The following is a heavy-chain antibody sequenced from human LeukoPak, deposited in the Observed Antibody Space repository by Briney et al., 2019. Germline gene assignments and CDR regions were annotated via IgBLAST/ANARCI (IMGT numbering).Heavy chain of an antibody. V-gene: IGHV4-39*01. J-gene: IGHJ4*02. CDR1: DGSITSSGHY. Sequence: PSETLSLTCSVSDGSITSSGHYWGWIRQPPGKGLEWIGSFFYGGTTYYNPSLNGRATVSLGTSKNQFFLKMISVTVADTAVYYCARAFDKWGQGILVTVSS. CDR2: FFYGGTT. CDR3: ARAFDK.